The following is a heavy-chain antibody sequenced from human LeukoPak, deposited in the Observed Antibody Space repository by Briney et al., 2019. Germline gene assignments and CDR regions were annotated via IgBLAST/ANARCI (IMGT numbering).Heavy chain of an antibody. Sequence: GGSLRLSCAASGFTFSSYAMSWVRQAPGKGLEWVSAISGSGGSTYYADSVKGRFTISRDNSKNTLYLQMNSLRAEDTAVCYCAKGSLLWFGEFPFDYWGQGTLVTVSS. CDR1: GFTFSSYA. CDR2: ISGSGGST. V-gene: IGHV3-23*01. D-gene: IGHD3-10*01. CDR3: AKGSLLWFGEFPFDY. J-gene: IGHJ4*02.